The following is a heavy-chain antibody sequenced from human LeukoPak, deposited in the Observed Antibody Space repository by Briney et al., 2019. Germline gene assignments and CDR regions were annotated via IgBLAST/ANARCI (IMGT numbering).Heavy chain of an antibody. J-gene: IGHJ4*02. CDR2: INLKSGYT. CDR3: ARVAGSIDY. CDR1: GYTFTSYD. Sequence: ASVKVSCKASGYTFTSYDINWVRQTSGQGLEWMGWINLKSGYTGYAQTFQGRVTITRDTSISTAYMELSSLRSEDAAVYYCARVAGSIDYWGQGTLVTVSS. V-gene: IGHV1-8*03. D-gene: IGHD6-19*01.